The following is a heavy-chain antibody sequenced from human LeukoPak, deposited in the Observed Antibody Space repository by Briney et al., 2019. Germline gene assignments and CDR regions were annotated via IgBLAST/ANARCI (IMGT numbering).Heavy chain of an antibody. V-gene: IGHV1-46*01. Sequence: ASVKVSCKASGYTFTGYYMHWVRQAPGQGLEWMGIINPSGGSTSYAQKFQGRVTMTRDTSTSTVYMELSSLRSEDTAVYYCARDLSGTADDYYDSSGYQIPDYWGQGTLVTVSS. CDR2: INPSGGST. CDR3: ARDLSGTADDYYDSSGYQIPDY. CDR1: GYTFTGYY. D-gene: IGHD3-22*01. J-gene: IGHJ4*02.